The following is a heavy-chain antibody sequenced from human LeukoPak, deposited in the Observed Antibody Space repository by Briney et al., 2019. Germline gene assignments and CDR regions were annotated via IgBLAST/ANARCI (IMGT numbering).Heavy chain of an antibody. Sequence: QPGGSLRLSCAVSGFTLSNYVMSWVCQAPRQGLAWVSAVSVPGGSTYYADSAKGRCTISRDNSKNTLHLQMNSLRAEDTAVYYCAKGVGYCSCGSCQQFDYWGQGTLVTVSS. V-gene: IGHV3-23*01. CDR1: GFTLSNYV. CDR2: VSVPGGST. J-gene: IGHJ4*02. CDR3: AKGVGYCSCGSCQQFDY. D-gene: IGHD2-15*01.